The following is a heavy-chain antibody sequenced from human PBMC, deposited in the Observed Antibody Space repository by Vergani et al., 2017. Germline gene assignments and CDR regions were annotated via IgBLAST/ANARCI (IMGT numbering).Heavy chain of an antibody. CDR1: GATFRSNT. D-gene: IGHD2-21*02. CDR3: ARDPRGYGGDPEDYYYGMDV. Sequence: QVQLVQSGAEVKKPGSSVKVSCKASGATFRSNTISWVRQVPGQGLEWMGRIIPVLGKTKYAQDFQGRLTITADTSTSTAYMELTSLRSQDTAVYYCARDPRGYGGDPEDYYYGMDVWGQRTMVTVSS. CDR2: IIPVLGKT. J-gene: IGHJ6*02. V-gene: IGHV1-69*08.